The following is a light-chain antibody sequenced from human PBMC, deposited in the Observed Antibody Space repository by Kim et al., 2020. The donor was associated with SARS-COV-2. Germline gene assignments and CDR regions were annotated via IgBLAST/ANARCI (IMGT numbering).Light chain of an antibody. Sequence: SVSPGQTASITCSGDKVGDRYACWYQQKPCQSPILVIYQDNKRASGIPARFSGSNSGNTATLTISGTQAVDEADYYCQTWDSGTVLFGGGTKLTVL. CDR2: QDN. CDR1: KVGDRY. CDR3: QTWDSGTVL. J-gene: IGLJ2*01. V-gene: IGLV3-1*01.